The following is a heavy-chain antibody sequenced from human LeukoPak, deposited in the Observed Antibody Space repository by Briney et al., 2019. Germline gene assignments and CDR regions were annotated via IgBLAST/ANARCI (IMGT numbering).Heavy chain of an antibody. CDR3: AKDPQKGRFSYYVDY. CDR2: IGGTVPTR. CDR1: GFTFSTYT. D-gene: IGHD3-10*01. J-gene: IGHJ4*02. V-gene: IGHV3-23*01. Sequence: GGSLRLSCAASGFTFSTYTMSWVRQAPGGGLEWVSGIGGTVPTRYYAKSVKGRFTISRDNSKNTVYLQMNNLRPEDTAVYYCAKDPQKGRFSYYVDYRGQGTLVIVSS.